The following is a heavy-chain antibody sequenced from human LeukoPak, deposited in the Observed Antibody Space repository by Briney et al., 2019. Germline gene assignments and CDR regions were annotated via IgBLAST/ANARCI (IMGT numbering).Heavy chain of an antibody. CDR1: GFTFSSYA. Sequence: PGGSLRLSCAASGFTFSSYAMHWVRQAPGKGLEWVAVISYDGSNKYYADSVKGRLTISRDNSKNTLYLQMNSLRAEDTAVYYCARDVEDTAMVTSYYYGMDVWGQGTTVTVSS. V-gene: IGHV3-30*04. CDR3: ARDVEDTAMVTSYYYGMDV. D-gene: IGHD5-18*01. J-gene: IGHJ6*02. CDR2: ISYDGSNK.